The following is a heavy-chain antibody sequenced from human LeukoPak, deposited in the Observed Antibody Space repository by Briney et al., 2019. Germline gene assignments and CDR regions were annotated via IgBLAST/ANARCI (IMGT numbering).Heavy chain of an antibody. CDR3: ARDQSYYYDSSGYYLDDY. D-gene: IGHD3-22*01. CDR1: GYTFNSYA. Sequence: ASEKGSCKASGYTFNSYAISWVRHSLGQGLEWLGIINPSGGSTSYAQKLQGRVTMTRDTSTSTVYMELSSLRSEDTAVYYCARDQSYYYDSSGYYLDDYWGQGTLVTVSS. J-gene: IGHJ4*02. V-gene: IGHV1-46*02. CDR2: INPSGGST.